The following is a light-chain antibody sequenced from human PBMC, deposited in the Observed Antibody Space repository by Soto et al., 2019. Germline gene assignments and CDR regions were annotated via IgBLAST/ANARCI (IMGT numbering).Light chain of an antibody. CDR3: QQYYSFWT. J-gene: IGKJ1*01. CDR1: RSVDKW. CDR2: EAS. Sequence: DIQMTQSPSTLSASLGDRVTIICRASRSVDKWLAWYQQKSGKAPKLLIYEASHLQSGVPSRFGGSGSETEFTLTINNLQPEDVETYYCQQYYSFWTFGQGTTVEV. V-gene: IGKV1-5*02.